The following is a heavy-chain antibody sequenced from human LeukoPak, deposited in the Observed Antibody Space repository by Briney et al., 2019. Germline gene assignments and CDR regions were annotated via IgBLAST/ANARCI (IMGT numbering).Heavy chain of an antibody. D-gene: IGHD3-16*02. CDR2: MNPNSGNT. V-gene: IGHV1-8*01. CDR1: VYTFTSYD. CDR3: ARGVAHRYDYIWGSYRYGRYYFDY. Sequence: ASVKVSCKASVYTFTSYDINWVRQATGQGLEWMGWMNPNSGNTGYAQKFQGRVTMTRNTSISTAYMELSSLRSEDTAVYYCARGVAHRYDYIWGSYRYGRYYFDYWGQGTLVTVSS. J-gene: IGHJ4*02.